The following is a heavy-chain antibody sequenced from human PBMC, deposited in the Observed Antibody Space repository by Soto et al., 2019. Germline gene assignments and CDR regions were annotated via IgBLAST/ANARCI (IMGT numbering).Heavy chain of an antibody. V-gene: IGHV3-23*01. J-gene: IGHJ4*02. CDR3: AKELLRLGESLERYFDY. CDR2: ISGSGSSR. Sequence: GGSLRLSCAASGFTFSSYWMHWVRQAPGKGLVWVSAISGSGSSRYYADSAKGRFTISRDNSKNTLFLQLNSLRAEDTAVYYCAKELLRLGESLERYFDYWGQGTLVTVSS. D-gene: IGHD3-10*01. CDR1: GFTFSSYW.